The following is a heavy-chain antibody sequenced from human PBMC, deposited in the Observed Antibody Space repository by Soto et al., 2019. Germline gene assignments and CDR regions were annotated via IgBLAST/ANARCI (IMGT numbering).Heavy chain of an antibody. V-gene: IGHV3-23*01. J-gene: IGHJ4*02. CDR3: AKNGGFYYGSGSPERHFDY. CDR1: GFTFSNYA. D-gene: IGHD3-10*01. CDR2: ISGSGGST. Sequence: GGSLRLSCAASGFTFSNYAMTWVRQAPGKGLEWVSAISGSGGSTYYADSVKGRFAISRDNSKNMLYLQMDSLRAEDTAVYCCAKNGGFYYGSGSPERHFDYWGQGTLVTVSS.